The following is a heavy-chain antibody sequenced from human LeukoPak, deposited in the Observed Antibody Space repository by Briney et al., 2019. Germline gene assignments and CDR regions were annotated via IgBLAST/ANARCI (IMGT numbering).Heavy chain of an antibody. Sequence: GGSLRLSCVASDFTFDFYWMTWVRQAPGKGLEWLANILPDGSQKYYVDSVKGRFTISRDNPKNSLYLQINNLRAEDTAVYYCGRLAHNAWYAIDFWGQGTLVTVSS. CDR3: GRLAHNAWYAIDF. J-gene: IGHJ4*02. CDR1: DFTFDFYW. D-gene: IGHD2-2*01. CDR2: ILPDGSQK. V-gene: IGHV3-7*01.